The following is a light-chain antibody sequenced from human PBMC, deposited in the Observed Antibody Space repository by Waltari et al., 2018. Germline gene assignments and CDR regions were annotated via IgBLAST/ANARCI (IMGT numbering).Light chain of an antibody. J-gene: IGKJ4*01. V-gene: IGKV3-11*01. CDR3: QQRRNWPLT. CDR1: QSVGTY. CDR2: DAS. Sequence: EIVLTQSPAILSFSPGERATLSCRTSQSVGTYLAGYQQRPGQSPRPLIYDASYRATGIPARFSGSGSETDFTLTISSLQPEDFAVYYCQQRRNWPLTFGGGTRVEI.